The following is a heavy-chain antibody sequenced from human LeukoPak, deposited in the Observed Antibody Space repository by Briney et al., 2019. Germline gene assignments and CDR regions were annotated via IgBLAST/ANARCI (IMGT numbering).Heavy chain of an antibody. CDR1: GFSFTNSA. CDR2: IVVGSGNT. V-gene: IGHV1-58*01. D-gene: IGHD5-18*01. J-gene: IGHJ3*02. Sequence: GASVKVSCKASGFSFTNSAVQWVRQARGQRLEWIGWIVVGSGNTIYVQKFQERVTITRDMSTSTAYMELSSLRSEDTAVYYCAAAYIGGAMVTNAFGIWGQGTMVTVSS. CDR3: AAAYIGGAMVTNAFGI.